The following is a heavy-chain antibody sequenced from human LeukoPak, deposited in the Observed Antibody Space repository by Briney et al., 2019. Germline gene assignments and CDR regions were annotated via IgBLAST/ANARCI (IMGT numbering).Heavy chain of an antibody. CDR1: GGPISSYY. CDR2: IYYSGST. Sequence: SSETLSLTCTVSGGPISSYYWSWIRQPPGKGLEWIGYIYYSGSTNYNPSLKSRVTISVDTSKNQFSLKLSSVTAADTAVYYCARCRDGYNFLDYWGQGTLVTVSS. V-gene: IGHV4-59*08. CDR3: ARCRDGYNFLDY. J-gene: IGHJ4*02. D-gene: IGHD5-24*01.